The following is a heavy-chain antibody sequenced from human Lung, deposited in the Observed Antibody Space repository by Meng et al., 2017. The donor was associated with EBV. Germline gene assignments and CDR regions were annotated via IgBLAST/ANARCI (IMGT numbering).Heavy chain of an antibody. CDR3: ARGVVTGSFYFDS. J-gene: IGHJ4*02. CDR1: GWAFSGYY. D-gene: IGHD2-15*01. Sequence: QVQRQQWAAGLLMPSETLSPSVAVSGWAFSGYYWSWIRQPPGKGLEWIGYIYSNGNTYYSPSLRSRVNVSVDRSRSLFSLRLTSATATDTAVYFCARGVVTGSFYFDSWGQGILVTVSS. CDR2: IYSNGNT. V-gene: IGHV4-34*01.